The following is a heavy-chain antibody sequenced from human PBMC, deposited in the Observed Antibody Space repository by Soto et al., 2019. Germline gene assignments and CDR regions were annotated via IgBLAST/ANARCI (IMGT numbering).Heavy chain of an antibody. CDR2: ISGSGDST. CDR3: AKDSEYLAFDY. J-gene: IGHJ4*02. Sequence: EVQLLESGGGLVQPGGSLRLSCAASGFTFSTYAMSWVRQAPGKGLEWVSTISGSGDSTYYADSVKGRFTISRDNSKNTLYLQMSSLRTEETAIFYCAKDSEYLAFDYWGQGTLVTVSS. CDR1: GFTFSTYA. D-gene: IGHD3-3*02. V-gene: IGHV3-23*01.